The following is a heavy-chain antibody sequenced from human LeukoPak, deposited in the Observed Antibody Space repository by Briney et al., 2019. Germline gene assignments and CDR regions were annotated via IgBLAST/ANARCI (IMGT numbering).Heavy chain of an antibody. CDR3: ARIHSNYPFDI. D-gene: IGHD4-11*01. J-gene: IGHJ3*02. V-gene: IGHV3-21*01. CDR2: ISSSSGYI. Sequence: PGGSLRLSCAASGFTFSSYSMNWVRQAPGKGLEWVSSISSSSGYIYYADSVKGRFTISRDNAKNSLYLQMNSLRAEDTAVYYCARIHSNYPFDIWGQGTMATVSS. CDR1: GFTFSSYS.